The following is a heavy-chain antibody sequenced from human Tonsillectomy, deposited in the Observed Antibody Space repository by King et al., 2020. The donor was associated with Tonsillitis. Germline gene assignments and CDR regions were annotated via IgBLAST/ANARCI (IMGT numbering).Heavy chain of an antibody. J-gene: IGHJ4*02. D-gene: IGHD1-26*01. CDR2: IYYSGST. CDR3: ASSGGELVRSYYFDY. CDR1: GGSISSSSYY. Sequence: VQLQESGPGLLRPSETLSLTCTVSGGSISSSSYYWGWIRQPPGKGLEWIGSIYYSGSTYYNPSLRSRVSISVDTSKNQFSLNLNSVTAADTAVFYCASSGGELVRSYYFDYWGQGTLVTVSS. V-gene: IGHV4-39*01.